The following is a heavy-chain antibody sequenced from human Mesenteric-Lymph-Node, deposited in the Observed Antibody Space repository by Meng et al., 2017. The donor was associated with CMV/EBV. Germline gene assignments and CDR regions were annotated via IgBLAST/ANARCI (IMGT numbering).Heavy chain of an antibody. Sequence: CAISGDSVSRNRAAWHWLRQSPSRGLEWLGRTYYRSKWYNDYAVSVKSRITINPDTSKNQFSLQLNSVTPEDTAVYYCARGWFNMDYWGQGTLVTVSS. CDR2: TYYRSKWYN. D-gene: IGHD2-15*01. CDR1: GDSVSRNRAA. CDR3: ARGWFNMDY. J-gene: IGHJ4*02. V-gene: IGHV6-1*01.